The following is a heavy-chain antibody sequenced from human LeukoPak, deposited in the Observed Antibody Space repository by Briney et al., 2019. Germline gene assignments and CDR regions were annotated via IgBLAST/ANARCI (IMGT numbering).Heavy chain of an antibody. V-gene: IGHV3-48*03. CDR1: GFTFSSYE. CDR2: ISSGSSTI. CDR3: VRGRLTTDY. Sequence: GGSLRLSCAASGFTFSSYEMNWVRQAPGKGLEWVSYISSGSSTIYYADSVKGRFTISRDNARNSLYLQMNSLRAEDTAVYYCVRGRLTTDYWGQGTLVTVSS. D-gene: IGHD1-1*01. J-gene: IGHJ4*02.